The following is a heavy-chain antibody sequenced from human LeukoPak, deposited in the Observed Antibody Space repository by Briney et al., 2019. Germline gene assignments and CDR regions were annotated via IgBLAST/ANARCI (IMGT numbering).Heavy chain of an antibody. V-gene: IGHV4-38-2*02. Sequence: SETLSLTCTVSGYSISSGYYWGWIRQPPGKGLEWIGSIYHSGSTYYDPSLKSRVTISVDTSKNQFSLKLSSVTAADTAVYYCARDRYSYGHRYFDYLGQGTLVTVSS. CDR1: GYSISSGYY. D-gene: IGHD5-18*01. CDR3: ARDRYSYGHRYFDY. CDR2: IYHSGST. J-gene: IGHJ4*02.